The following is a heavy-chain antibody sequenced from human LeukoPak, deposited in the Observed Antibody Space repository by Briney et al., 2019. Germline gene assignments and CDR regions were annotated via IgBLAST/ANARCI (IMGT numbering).Heavy chain of an antibody. CDR2: FDPEDGET. V-gene: IGHV1-24*01. Sequence: ASVKVSCKVSGYTLTELSMHWVRQAPGKGLEWMGGFDPEDGETVYAQKFQGRVTMTEDTSTDTAYMELSSLRSEDTAVYYCARTSLGSDWFDPWGQGTLVTVSS. J-gene: IGHJ5*02. D-gene: IGHD1-14*01. CDR1: GYTLTELS. CDR3: ARTSLGSDWFDP.